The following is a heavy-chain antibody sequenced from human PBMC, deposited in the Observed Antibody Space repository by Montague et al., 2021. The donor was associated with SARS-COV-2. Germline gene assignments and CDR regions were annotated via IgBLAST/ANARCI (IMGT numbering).Heavy chain of an antibody. J-gene: IGHJ4*02. Sequence: SETLSLTCTVSGVSISSSSYYWCWIRPPPGKVLWCMGSIYYSGSTYYNPLLKRLVSISEDTSKHQFFLKLSSVTAAATAVYYCARSWGQWLLWGYFFDYWGQGTPVTVSS. CDR2: IYYSGST. CDR1: GVSISSSSYY. D-gene: IGHD6-19*01. CDR3: ARSWGQWLLWGYFFDY. V-gene: IGHV4-39*01.